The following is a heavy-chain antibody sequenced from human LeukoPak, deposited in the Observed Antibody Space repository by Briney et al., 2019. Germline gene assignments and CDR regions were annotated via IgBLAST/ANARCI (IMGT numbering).Heavy chain of an antibody. CDR2: IYTSGST. CDR3: ARGYYGSGRKDWFDP. Sequence: SQTLSLTCTVSGGSISSGSYYWSWIRQPAGKGLEWIGRIYTSGSTNYNPSLKSRVTISVDTSKNQFSLKLSSVTAADTAVYYCARGYYGSGRKDWFDPWGQGTLVTVSS. J-gene: IGHJ5*02. D-gene: IGHD3-10*01. V-gene: IGHV4-61*02. CDR1: GGSISSGSYY.